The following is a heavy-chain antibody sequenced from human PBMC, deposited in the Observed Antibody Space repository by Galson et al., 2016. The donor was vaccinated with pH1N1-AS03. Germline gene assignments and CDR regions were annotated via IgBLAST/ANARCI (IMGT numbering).Heavy chain of an antibody. V-gene: IGHV4-38-2*01. J-gene: IGHJ5*02. CDR1: GYSISSGYY. Sequence: SETLSLTCAVSGYSISSGYYWGWIRQPPGKGREWIGSIYHSGSTSYNPSLKNRVTISLDTTKNQFSLKLSSVTAADTAVYYCARSPRIIAETGTFPGPFDPWGQGTLVTVSS. CDR3: ARSPRIIAETGTFPGPFDP. CDR2: IYHSGST. D-gene: IGHD6-19*01.